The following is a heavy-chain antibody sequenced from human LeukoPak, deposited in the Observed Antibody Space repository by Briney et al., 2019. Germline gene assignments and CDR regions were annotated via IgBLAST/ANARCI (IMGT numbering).Heavy chain of an antibody. CDR1: GGSFSGYY. CDR3: AGMVYADTGGDSFDP. J-gene: IGHJ5*02. V-gene: IGHV4-34*01. D-gene: IGHD2-8*01. CDR2: INHSGST. Sequence: SETLSLTCAVYGGSFSGYYWSWIRQPPVNELGWVGEINHSGSTNYNPSLKSRVTISVDTSKNQFSLKLSSVTAADTAVYYCAGMVYADTGGDSFDPWGQGTLVTVSS.